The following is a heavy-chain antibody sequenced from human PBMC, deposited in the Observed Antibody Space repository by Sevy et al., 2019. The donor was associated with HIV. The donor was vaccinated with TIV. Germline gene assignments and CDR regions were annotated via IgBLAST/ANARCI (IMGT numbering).Heavy chain of an antibody. CDR2: FDPENGET. V-gene: IGHV1-24*01. Sequence: ASVKVSCKVSGYTLTELSMHWVRQAPGKGLEWMGGFDPENGETIYAQKFQGRVTMTEDTSTDTAYMELSSLRSEDTAVYYCDTELWFRESDWFDPWGQGTLVTVSS. J-gene: IGHJ5*02. CDR3: DTELWFRESDWFDP. CDR1: GYTLTELS. D-gene: IGHD3-10*01.